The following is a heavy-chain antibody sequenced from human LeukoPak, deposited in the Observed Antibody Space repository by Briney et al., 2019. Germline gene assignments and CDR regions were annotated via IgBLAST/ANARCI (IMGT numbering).Heavy chain of an antibody. V-gene: IGHV4-34*01. CDR1: GGSISPYY. CDR3: ARDRSGWTPAFDI. Sequence: PSETLSLTCSVSGGSISPYYWSWIRQPPGKGLEWIGEINHSGSTNYNPSLKSRVTISVDTSKNQFSLKLSSVTAADTAVYYCARDRSGWTPAFDIWGQGTMVTVSS. J-gene: IGHJ3*02. CDR2: INHSGST. D-gene: IGHD6-19*01.